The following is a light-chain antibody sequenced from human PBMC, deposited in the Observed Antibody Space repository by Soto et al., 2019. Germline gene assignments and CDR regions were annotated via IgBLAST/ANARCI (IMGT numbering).Light chain of an antibody. CDR3: CSYAGSSTPFFWV. CDR2: EVS. V-gene: IGLV2-23*02. CDR1: SSDVGSYNL. Sequence: QSALTQPASVSGSHGQSITISCTGTSSDVGSYNLVSWYQQHPGKAPKLLIYEVSKRPSGVSNRFSGSKSGNTASLTISGLQAEDEADYYCCSYAGSSTPFFWVFGTGTKLTVL. J-gene: IGLJ1*01.